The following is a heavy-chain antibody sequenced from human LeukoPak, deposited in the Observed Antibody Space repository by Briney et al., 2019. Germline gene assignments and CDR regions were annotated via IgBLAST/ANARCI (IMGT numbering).Heavy chain of an antibody. V-gene: IGHV4-59*01. CDR3: ATKKTTPRSGFDY. CDR1: GVSISNYY. D-gene: IGHD6-25*01. CDR2: IYFIGNT. Sequence: PSETLSLTCAGSGVSISNYYLSWIRQPPGKGLEWIGHIYFIGNTNYNASLKSRVTISLDTSKNHFSLKLTPVTAADTAIYYCATKKTTPRSGFDYWGQGTLVTVSS. J-gene: IGHJ4*02.